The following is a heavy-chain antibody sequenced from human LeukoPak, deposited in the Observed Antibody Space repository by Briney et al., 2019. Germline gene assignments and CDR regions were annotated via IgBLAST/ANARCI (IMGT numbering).Heavy chain of an antibody. Sequence: GGSLRLSCAASGFTFSSYWMHWVRQAPGKGLVWVSRINTDGSRTSYADSVKGRFTISRDNAKNTLYLQINSLRAEDTAVYYCARPQSSSGYYWPFDDWGQGTLVTVSS. CDR2: INTDGSRT. CDR1: GFTFSSYW. V-gene: IGHV3-74*01. CDR3: ARPQSSSGYYWPFDD. J-gene: IGHJ4*02. D-gene: IGHD3-22*01.